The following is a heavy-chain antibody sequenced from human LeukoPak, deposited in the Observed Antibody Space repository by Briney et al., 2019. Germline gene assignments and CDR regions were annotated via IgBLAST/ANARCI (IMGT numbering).Heavy chain of an antibody. CDR3: ARQTERYCSGGSCQRGDAFDI. V-gene: IGHV4-59*01. CDR1: GGSISSYY. Sequence: SETLSLTCTVSGGSISSYYWSWIRQPPGRGLEWIGYIYYSGSTNYNPSLKSRVTISVDTSKNQFSLKLSSVTAADTAVYYCARQTERYCSGGSCQRGDAFDIWGQGTMVTVSS. D-gene: IGHD2-15*01. CDR2: IYYSGST. J-gene: IGHJ3*02.